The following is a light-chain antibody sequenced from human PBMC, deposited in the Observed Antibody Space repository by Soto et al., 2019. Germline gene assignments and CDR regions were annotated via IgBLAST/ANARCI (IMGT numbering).Light chain of an antibody. CDR2: STS. V-gene: IGLV7-43*01. CDR3: LLYYGGAQVL. J-gene: IGLJ2*01. Sequence: QAVVTQEPSLTVSPGGTVTLTCASSAGAVTSAYYTNWLQQKPGQAPRALIYSTSEKHSWTPARFSGSLLGGKAALTLPAAQPEDEADYYCLLYYGGAQVLFGGGTKVTVL. CDR1: AGAVTSAYY.